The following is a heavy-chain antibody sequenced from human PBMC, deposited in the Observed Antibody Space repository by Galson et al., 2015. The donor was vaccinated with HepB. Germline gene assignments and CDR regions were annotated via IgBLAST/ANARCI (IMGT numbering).Heavy chain of an antibody. V-gene: IGHV1-24*01. J-gene: IGHJ6*02. D-gene: IGHD5-18*01. CDR3: ATGGYSYGTAYYYYGMDV. CDR1: GYTLTELS. Sequence: SVKVSCKVSGYTLTELSMHWVRQAPGKGLEWMGGFDPEDGETIYAQKFQGRVTMTEDTSTDTAYMELSSLRSEDTAVYYCATGGYSYGTAYYYYGMDVWGQGTTVTVSS. CDR2: FDPEDGET.